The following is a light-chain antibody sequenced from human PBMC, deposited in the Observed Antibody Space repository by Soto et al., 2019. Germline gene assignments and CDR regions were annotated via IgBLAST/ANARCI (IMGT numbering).Light chain of an antibody. CDR1: SSNIGSND. J-gene: IGLJ1*01. Sequence: QSALTQPPSVSAAPGQKVTIPCSGGSSNIGSNDVCWYQQVPGTAPKVLIYDNNKRPSGIPDRFSGSKSGTSATLGISGLQNGDEADYYCGTWHSDSYVFGSGTKVTVL. V-gene: IGLV1-51*01. CDR3: GTWHSDSYV. CDR2: DNN.